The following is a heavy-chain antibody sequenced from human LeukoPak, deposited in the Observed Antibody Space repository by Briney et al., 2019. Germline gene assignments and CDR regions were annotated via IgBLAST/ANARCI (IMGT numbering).Heavy chain of an antibody. V-gene: IGHV3-21*04. J-gene: IGHJ6*03. Sequence: PGGSLRLSCAASGFTFSSYSMNWVRQAPGKGLEWVSSISSSSSYIYYADSVKGRFTISRDNAKNSLYLQMNSLRAADTAVYYCARLLIDYSKAHYYYYMDVWGKGTTVTVSS. CDR2: ISSSSSYI. CDR3: ARLLIDYSKAHYYYYMDV. CDR1: GFTFSSYS. D-gene: IGHD4-11*01.